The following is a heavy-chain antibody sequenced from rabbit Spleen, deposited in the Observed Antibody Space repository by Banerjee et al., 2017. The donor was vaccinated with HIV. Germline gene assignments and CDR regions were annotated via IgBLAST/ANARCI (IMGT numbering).Heavy chain of an antibody. Sequence: QEQLVESGGGLVKPGGSLALTCKGSGFFLSDGYVMCWVRQAPGKGLEWIGCTNSATGKGVYANRAKGGFTLSKTTTTVPLQMPSLKAAATATYFCLRDLPGVIGWNFNLWGPGPLVTAS. CDR1: GFFLSDGYV. D-gene: IGHD1-1*01. J-gene: IGHJ4*01. CDR3: LRDLPGVIGWNFNL. V-gene: IGHV1S45*01. CDR2: TNSATGKG.